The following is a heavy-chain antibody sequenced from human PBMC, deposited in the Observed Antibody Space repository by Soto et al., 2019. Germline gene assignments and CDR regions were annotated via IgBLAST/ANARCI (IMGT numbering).Heavy chain of an antibody. V-gene: IGHV4-39*01. CDR1: GGSISSSSYY. D-gene: IGHD3-16*02. CDR2: IYYSGST. J-gene: IGHJ4*02. Sequence: QLQLQESGPGLVKPSETLSLTCTVSGGSISSSSYYWGWIRQPPGKGLEWIGSIYYSGSTYYNPSLKSRVTISVDTSKNQFSLKLSSVTAADTAVYYCARQDYDYVWGSYRPHFDYRGQGTLVTVSS. CDR3: ARQDYDYVWGSYRPHFDY.